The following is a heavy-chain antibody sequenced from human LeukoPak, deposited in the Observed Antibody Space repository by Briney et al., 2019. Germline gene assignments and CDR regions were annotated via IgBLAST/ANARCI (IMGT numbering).Heavy chain of an antibody. D-gene: IGHD5-18*01. CDR3: ARDLTLTARTAMFNRWFDP. CDR2: IYYSGST. J-gene: IGHJ5*02. Sequence: SETLSLTCTVSGGSISSGNCYWSWIRQHPGKGLEWIGYIYYSGSTYYNPSLKSRVTISVDTSENQFSLKLSSVTAADMAVYYCARDLTLTARTAMFNRWFDPWGQGTLVTVSS. V-gene: IGHV4-31*03. CDR1: GGSISSGNCY.